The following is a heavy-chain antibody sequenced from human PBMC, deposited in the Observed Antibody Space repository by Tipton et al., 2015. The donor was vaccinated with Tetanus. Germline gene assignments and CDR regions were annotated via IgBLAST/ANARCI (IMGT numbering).Heavy chain of an antibody. Sequence: TLSLTCTVSGGFSSGDYYWSWIRQHPGKGLEWIAYINYSGSTYYNPSLESRLTVSLDTSKNQFSLKLTSVTAADTAVYYCARANYDFPKKGPFDSWGQGTLVIVSS. J-gene: IGHJ4*02. V-gene: IGHV4-31*03. CDR3: ARANYDFPKKGPFDS. CDR2: INYSGST. CDR1: GGFSSGDYY. D-gene: IGHD3-3*01.